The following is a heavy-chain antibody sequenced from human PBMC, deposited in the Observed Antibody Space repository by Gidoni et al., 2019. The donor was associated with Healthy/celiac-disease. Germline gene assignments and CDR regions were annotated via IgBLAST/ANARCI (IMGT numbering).Heavy chain of an antibody. Sequence: QVQLQESGPGLVTPSQTLSLTCTVSGGSISCGDYYWRWLRQPPGKGLEWIGYIYYSGSTYYNPSLKSRVTISVDTSKNQFSLKLSSVTAADTAVYYCARSGTEYYDFWSGPKNYYYYGMDVWGQGTTVTVSS. CDR2: IYYSGST. V-gene: IGHV4-30-4*01. CDR3: ARSGTEYYDFWSGPKNYYYYGMDV. D-gene: IGHD3-3*01. CDR1: GGSISCGDYY. J-gene: IGHJ6*02.